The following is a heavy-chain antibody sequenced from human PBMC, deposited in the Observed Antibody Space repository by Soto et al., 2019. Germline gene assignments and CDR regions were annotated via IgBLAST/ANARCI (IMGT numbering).Heavy chain of an antibody. J-gene: IGHJ4*02. CDR3: AKEYGSTWIDH. D-gene: IGHD6-13*01. CDR2: MSYDGTKE. V-gene: IGHV3-30*18. CDR1: GFTLSTYG. Sequence: GGSLRLSCAASGFTLSTYGMHWVRQAPGKGLEWVAAMSYDGTKEYYADSVKGRFTISRDNSRNTLFLQLNSLRAEDTAVYYCAKEYGSTWIDHWGQG.